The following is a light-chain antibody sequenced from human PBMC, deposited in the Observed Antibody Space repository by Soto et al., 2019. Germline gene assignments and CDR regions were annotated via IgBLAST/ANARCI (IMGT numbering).Light chain of an antibody. V-gene: IGLV3-25*03. Sequence: SSELTQPPSVSVSPGQTARITCSGDALPKQYAYWYQQKPGQAPVLVIYKGFERPSGIPERFSGSSSGTTVTLTISGVQAEDEADYYCQSADSSGTYVVFGGGTKLTVL. CDR2: KGF. J-gene: IGLJ2*01. CDR1: ALPKQY. CDR3: QSADSSGTYVV.